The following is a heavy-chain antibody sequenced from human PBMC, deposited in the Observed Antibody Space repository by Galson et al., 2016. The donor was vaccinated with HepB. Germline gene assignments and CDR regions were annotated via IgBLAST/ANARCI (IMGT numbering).Heavy chain of an antibody. J-gene: IGHJ6*02. CDR3: ARVGGGTYFENYYYGMDG. Sequence: SVKVSCKASGYTFTSFGITWVRQAPGQGLEWMGWISAYNGYTNYAQKPQGRVTMTTHTSTSTVYMELRSLRSDDTAVYYCARVGGGTYFENYYYGMDGWGQGTTVTVSS. D-gene: IGHD1-26*01. CDR2: ISAYNGYT. V-gene: IGHV1-18*01. CDR1: GYTFTSFG.